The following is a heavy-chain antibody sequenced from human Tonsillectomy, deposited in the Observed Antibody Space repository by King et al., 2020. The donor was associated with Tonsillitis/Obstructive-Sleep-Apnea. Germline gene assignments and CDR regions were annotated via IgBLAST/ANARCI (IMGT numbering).Heavy chain of an antibody. D-gene: IGHD5-18*01. J-gene: IGHJ4*02. CDR3: AGDGRGYNYGLGDY. V-gene: IGHV4-39*01. Sequence: QLQESGPGLVKPSETLSLTCTVSGGSITSSSYYWGWIRQLPGKGLEWIGSIYYSGSTYYNPSLKSRVTISVDTSKNQFSLKLSSVTAADTAVYYCAGDGRGYNYGLGDYWGQGPLVTVSS. CDR1: GGSITSSSYY. CDR2: IYYSGST.